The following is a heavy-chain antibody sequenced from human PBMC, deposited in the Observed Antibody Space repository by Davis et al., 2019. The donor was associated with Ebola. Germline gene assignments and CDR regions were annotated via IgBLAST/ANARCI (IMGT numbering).Heavy chain of an antibody. J-gene: IGHJ2*01. CDR1: SASIGSSNNY. Sequence: MPSETLSLTCPVSSASIGSSNNYWSWTPQHPGRGLEWIGYIYYSGSTYYNPSFKSRVTISVDTSKNQFSLKLGSASAADTAMYYCARGSAGHFDLWGRGTLVTVSS. CDR3: ARGSAGHFDL. D-gene: IGHD6-13*01. CDR2: IYYSGST. V-gene: IGHV4-61*01.